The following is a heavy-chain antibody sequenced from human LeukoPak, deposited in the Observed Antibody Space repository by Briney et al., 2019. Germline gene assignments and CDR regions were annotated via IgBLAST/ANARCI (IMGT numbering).Heavy chain of an antibody. J-gene: IGHJ4*02. V-gene: IGHV3-23*01. Sequence: GGSLRLSCAASGFTVGNNYMSWVRQAPGKGLEWVSTIIGTAGNTYYAGSVKGRFTISRDDSKNTVYLQMNSLRAEDTALYSCAKYSSGTYYRGLDQWGQGTLVTVSS. CDR2: IIGTAGNT. CDR3: AKYSSGTYYRGLDQ. D-gene: IGHD3-10*01. CDR1: GFTVGNNY.